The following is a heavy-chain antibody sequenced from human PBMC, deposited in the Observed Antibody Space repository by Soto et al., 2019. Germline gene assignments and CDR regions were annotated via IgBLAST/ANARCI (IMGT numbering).Heavy chain of an antibody. CDR3: AREDSSGYYYGPIDY. CDR1: GGFISSYY. D-gene: IGHD3-22*01. J-gene: IGHJ4*02. CDR2: ISYSGTT. V-gene: IGHV4-59*01. Sequence: TSETLSLTCSVSGGFISSYYWTWIRQPPGKGLEWVGYISYSGTTNYNPSLKSRVTISVDTSKNQFSLKLRSVTAADTAVYYCAREDSSGYYYGPIDYWDQGTLVTVSS.